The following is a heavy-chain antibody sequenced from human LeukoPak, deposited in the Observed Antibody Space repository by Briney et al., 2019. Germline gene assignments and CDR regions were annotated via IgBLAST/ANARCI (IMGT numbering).Heavy chain of an antibody. Sequence: GGSLRLSCGASGFTFSSYSMNWVRQAPGKGLEWVSYISPRSNYIHYADSVKGRFTISRDNAMNSLYLHMNSLRDEDTAVYYCARAAYSSSPDYWGQGTLVTVSS. CDR3: ARAAYSSSPDY. V-gene: IGHV3-48*02. CDR1: GFTFSSYS. D-gene: IGHD6-13*01. CDR2: ISPRSNYI. J-gene: IGHJ4*02.